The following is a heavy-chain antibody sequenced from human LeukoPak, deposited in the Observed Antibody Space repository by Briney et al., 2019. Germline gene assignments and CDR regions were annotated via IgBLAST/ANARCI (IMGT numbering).Heavy chain of an antibody. J-gene: IGHJ4*02. D-gene: IGHD5-18*01. Sequence: SETLSLTCTVSGGSISSYYWSWTRQPPGKGLEWIGYIYYSGSTNYNPSLKSRVTISVDTSKNQFSLKLSSVTAADTAVYYCARRFPGYSYGYFFDYWGQGTLVTVSS. CDR1: GGSISSYY. CDR3: ARRFPGYSYGYFFDY. CDR2: IYYSGST. V-gene: IGHV4-59*08.